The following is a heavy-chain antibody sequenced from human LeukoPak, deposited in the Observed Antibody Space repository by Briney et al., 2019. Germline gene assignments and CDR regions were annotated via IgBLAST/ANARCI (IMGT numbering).Heavy chain of an antibody. CDR2: FYSGGTT. J-gene: IGHJ4*02. CDR3: ARATTVTPYFVL. D-gene: IGHD4-17*01. CDR1: GFSVSSNY. Sequence: GGSLRLSCAASGFSVSSNYMSWVRQAPGRGLEWVSAFYSGGTTYYADSVKDRFIIFSDDYKNTVYLQMNNLRAEDTAVYYCARATTVTPYFVLWGQGPLVTVSS. V-gene: IGHV3-66*01.